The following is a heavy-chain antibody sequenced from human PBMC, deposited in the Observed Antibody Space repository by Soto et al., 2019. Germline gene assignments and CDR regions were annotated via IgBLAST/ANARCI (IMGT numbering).Heavy chain of an antibody. Sequence: QVQLVQSGAEVKKPGSSVKVSCKASGGTFSSYAISWVRQAPGQGLEWMGGIIPIFGTANYAQKFQGRVTSTADESTSTAYMELSSLRSEDTAVYYCARDDITGTTWANSYYYYGMDVWGQGTTVTVSS. D-gene: IGHD1-7*01. V-gene: IGHV1-69*01. CDR3: ARDDITGTTWANSYYYYGMDV. CDR2: IIPIFGTA. CDR1: GGTFSSYA. J-gene: IGHJ6*02.